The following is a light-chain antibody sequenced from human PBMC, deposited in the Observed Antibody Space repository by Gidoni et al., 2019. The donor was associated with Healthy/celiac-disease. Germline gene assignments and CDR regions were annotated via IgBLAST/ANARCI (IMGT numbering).Light chain of an antibody. CDR1: SSNIGNNY. CDR3: GTWDSSLSAGQGV. CDR2: DNN. J-gene: IGLJ3*02. V-gene: IGLV1-51*01. Sequence: QSVLTQPPSVSAAPGQKVTISCSGSSSNIGNNYVSWYQQLPGTAPKLLIYDNNKRPSGIPDRFSGSKSGTSATLGITGLQTGDEADDYCGTWDSSLSAGQGVFGGGTKLTVL.